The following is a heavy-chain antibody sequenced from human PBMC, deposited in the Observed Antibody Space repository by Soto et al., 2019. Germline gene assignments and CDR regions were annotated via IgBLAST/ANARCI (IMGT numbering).Heavy chain of an antibody. J-gene: IGHJ4*02. V-gene: IGHV3-23*01. D-gene: IGHD3-10*01. CDR2: ISGSGGST. CDR1: GFTFSSYA. Sequence: PGGSLRLSCAASGFTFSSYAMSWVRQAPGKGLEWVSAISGSGGSTYYADSVKGRFTISRDNSKNTLYLQMNSLRAEDTAVYYCAKDRLLLWFGELSPFDYWGQGTLVTVSS. CDR3: AKDRLLLWFGELSPFDY.